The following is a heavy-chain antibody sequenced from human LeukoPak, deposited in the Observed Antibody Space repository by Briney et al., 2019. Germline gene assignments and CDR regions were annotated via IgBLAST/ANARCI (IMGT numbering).Heavy chain of an antibody. CDR3: AREYGSGMDYFDP. CDR1: GFSFSIYG. D-gene: IGHD3-10*01. V-gene: IGHV3-30*03. J-gene: IGHJ5*02. CDR2: ISHDGSNK. Sequence: PGGSLRLSCAASGFSFSIYGMHWVRQAPGKGLEWVAVISHDGSNKYYADSVKGRFTISRDNSKNTLYLQMNSLRAEDTAVYYCAREYGSGMDYFDPWGQGTLVTVSS.